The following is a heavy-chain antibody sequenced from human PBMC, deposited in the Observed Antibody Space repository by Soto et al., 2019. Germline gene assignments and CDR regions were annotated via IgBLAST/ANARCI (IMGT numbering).Heavy chain of an antibody. Sequence: LRVAGSASGFIFSSAVMSWVRQPPGEGLEWVSSISGSGGATYYADSVKGRFTISRDNSKNTLFLQMNTLRAEDTALYYCAKDGEDFGVFVPGNWFDPWGHGTLVTVSS. J-gene: IGHJ5*02. D-gene: IGHD3-3*01. V-gene: IGHV3-23*01. CDR2: ISGSGGAT. CDR3: AKDGEDFGVFVPGNWFDP. CDR1: GFIFSSAV.